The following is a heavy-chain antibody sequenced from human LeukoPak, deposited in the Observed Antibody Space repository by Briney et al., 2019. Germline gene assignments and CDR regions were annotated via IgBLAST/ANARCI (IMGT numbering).Heavy chain of an antibody. CDR2: IYYSGST. Sequence: MSSETLSLTCTVSGGSISSYYWSWIRQPPGKGLEWIGYIYYSGSTNYNPSLKSRVTISVDTSKNQFSLKLSSVTAADTAVYYCARTMGDITIFGVPKYNWFDPWGQGTLVTVSS. D-gene: IGHD3-3*01. CDR1: GGSISSYY. V-gene: IGHV4-59*01. CDR3: ARTMGDITIFGVPKYNWFDP. J-gene: IGHJ5*02.